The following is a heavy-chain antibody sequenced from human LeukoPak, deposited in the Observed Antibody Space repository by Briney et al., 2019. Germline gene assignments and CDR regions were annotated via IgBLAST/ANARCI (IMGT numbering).Heavy chain of an antibody. J-gene: IGHJ3*02. CDR2: SSAYNGNT. CDR3: ARPGGFRVAGAFDI. D-gene: IGHD6-19*01. Sequence: ASVKVSCKASGYTFTSYGISWVRQAPGQGLEWMGWSSAYNGNTNYAQKLQGRVTMTTDTSTSTAYMELRSLRSDDTAVYYCARPGGFRVAGAFDIWGQGTMVTVSS. V-gene: IGHV1-18*01. CDR1: GYTFTSYG.